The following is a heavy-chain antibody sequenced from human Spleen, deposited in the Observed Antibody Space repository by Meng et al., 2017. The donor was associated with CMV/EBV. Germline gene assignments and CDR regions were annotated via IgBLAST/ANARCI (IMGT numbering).Heavy chain of an antibody. CDR3: AKDPVGGLWLGVRLNVEPGGYFDY. V-gene: IGHV3-30*02. CDR2: IWYDGSKK. D-gene: IGHD6-19*01. J-gene: IGHJ4*02. Sequence: GESLKISCLASGFTFTNYGMHWVRQAPGKGLEWVAVIWYDGSKKFYSDSVKGRFSVSRDNSKNTLYLQMNSLKSEDTAVYYCAKDPVGGLWLGVRLNVEPGGYFDYWGQGTLVTVSS. CDR1: GFTFTNYG.